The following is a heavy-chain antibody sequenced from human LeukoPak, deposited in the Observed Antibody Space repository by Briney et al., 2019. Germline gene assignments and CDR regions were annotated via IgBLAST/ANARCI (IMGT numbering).Heavy chain of an antibody. V-gene: IGHV1-18*01. CDR1: GYTFTSYG. CDR2: ISAYNGNT. D-gene: IGHD2-2*01. J-gene: IGHJ3*02. CDR3: ARSQRGYCSSTSCRQGAFDI. Sequence: GASVKVSCKASGYTFTSYGISWVRQAPGQGLEWMGWISAYNGNTNYAQKPQGRVTMTTDTSTSTAYMELRSLRSDDTAVYYCARSQRGYCSSTSCRQGAFDIWGQGTMVTVSS.